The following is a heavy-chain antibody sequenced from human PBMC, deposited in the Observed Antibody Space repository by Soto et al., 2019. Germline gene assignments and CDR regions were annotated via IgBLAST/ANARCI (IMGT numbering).Heavy chain of an antibody. CDR3: PSNSYYDFWSGQY. D-gene: IGHD3-3*01. CDR1: GFTFSNAW. Sequence: EVQLVESGGGLVKPGGSLRLSCAASGFTFSNAWMNWVRQAPGKGLEWVGRIKSKTDGGTTDYAAPVKGRFTISRDDSKNTLYLQMNSLKTEDTAVYYCPSNSYYDFWSGQYWGQGTLVTVSS. J-gene: IGHJ4*02. CDR2: IKSKTDGGTT. V-gene: IGHV3-15*07.